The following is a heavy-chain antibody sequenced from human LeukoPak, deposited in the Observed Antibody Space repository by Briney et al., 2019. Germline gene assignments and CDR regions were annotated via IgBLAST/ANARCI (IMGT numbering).Heavy chain of an antibody. Sequence: PGGSLRLSCAASGFTFSSYGMHWVRQAPGKGLEWVAVISYDGSNKYYADSVKGRFTISRDNSKNTLYLQMNSLRAEDTAVYYCAKGELWFGELSDWFDPWGQGTLVTVSS. CDR1: GFTFSSYG. CDR3: AKGELWFGELSDWFDP. CDR2: ISYDGSNK. V-gene: IGHV3-30*18. J-gene: IGHJ5*02. D-gene: IGHD3-10*01.